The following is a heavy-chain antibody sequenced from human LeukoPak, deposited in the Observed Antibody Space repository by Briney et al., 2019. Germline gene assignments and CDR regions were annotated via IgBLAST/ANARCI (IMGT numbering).Heavy chain of an antibody. V-gene: IGHV1-18*01. CDR1: GYTFTSYG. CDR3: ARAPWYVWGSYRLYYFDY. D-gene: IGHD3-16*02. CDR2: ISAYNGNT. Sequence: ALVKVSCKASGYTFTSYGISWVRQAPGQGLEWMGWISAYNGNTNYAQKLQGRVTMTTDTSTSTAYMELRSLRSDDTAVYYCARAPWYVWGSYRLYYFDYWGQGTLVTVSS. J-gene: IGHJ4*02.